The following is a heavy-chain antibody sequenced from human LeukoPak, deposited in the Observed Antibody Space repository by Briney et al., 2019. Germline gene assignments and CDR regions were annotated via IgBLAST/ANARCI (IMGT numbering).Heavy chain of an antibody. D-gene: IGHD3-10*01. CDR1: GYTFTSYD. CDR3: ARGKDRSGSYEYLFDGHDY. J-gene: IGHJ4*02. V-gene: IGHV1-8*01. Sequence: ASVKVSRKASGYTFTSYDINWVRQATGQGLEWMGWMNPNSGNTGYAQKFQGRVTMTGNTSISTAYMELSSLRSEDTAVYYCARGKDRSGSYEYLFDGHDYWGQGTLVTVSS. CDR2: MNPNSGNT.